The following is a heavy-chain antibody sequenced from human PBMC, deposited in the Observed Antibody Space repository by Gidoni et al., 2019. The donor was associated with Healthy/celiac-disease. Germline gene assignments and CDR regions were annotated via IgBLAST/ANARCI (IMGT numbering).Heavy chain of an antibody. CDR2: ISGSGGST. Sequence: EVQLLESGGGLVQPGGSLRLSCAASGFTFRSYAMSWVRQAPGKGLEWVSAISGSGGSTYYEDSVKGRFTISRDNSKNTLYLQMNSLRAEDTAVYYCAKDHGGGVSPTSDYWGQGTLVTVSS. CDR1: GFTFRSYA. CDR3: AKDHGGGVSPTSDY. V-gene: IGHV3-23*01. J-gene: IGHJ4*02. D-gene: IGHD3-16*01.